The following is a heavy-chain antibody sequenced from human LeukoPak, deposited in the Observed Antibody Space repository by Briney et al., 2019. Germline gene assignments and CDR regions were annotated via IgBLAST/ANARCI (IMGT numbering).Heavy chain of an antibody. CDR2: ISGSGGST. D-gene: IGHD3-3*01. Sequence: PGRSLRLSCAASGYTFTNYGMSWVRQAPGKGLEWVSAISGSGGSTYYADSVKGRFTISRDNSKNTLYLQMNSLRAEDTAVYYCAVDFWSGYYTGGYYFDYWGQGTLVTVSS. V-gene: IGHV3-23*01. CDR1: GYTFTNYG. CDR3: AVDFWSGYYTGGYYFDY. J-gene: IGHJ4*02.